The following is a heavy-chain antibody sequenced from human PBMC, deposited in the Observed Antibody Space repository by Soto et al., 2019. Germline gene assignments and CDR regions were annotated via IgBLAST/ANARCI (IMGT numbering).Heavy chain of an antibody. CDR2: LRSSSSTI. Sequence: GGSLRLSCAASGFTFSDYSMNWVRQAPGKGLEWVSYLRSSSSTIYYADSVKGRFTLSRDNVKNSLYLQMNSLRAEDTAVYFCARSAPYSSSWSAFDIWGQGTMVTVSS. J-gene: IGHJ3*02. D-gene: IGHD6-13*01. V-gene: IGHV3-48*01. CDR1: GFTFSDYS. CDR3: ARSAPYSSSWSAFDI.